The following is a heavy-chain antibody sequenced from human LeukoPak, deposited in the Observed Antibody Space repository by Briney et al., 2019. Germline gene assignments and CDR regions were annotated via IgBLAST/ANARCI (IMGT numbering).Heavy chain of an antibody. CDR3: AKYCSSTSCLTQDDY. Sequence: PGGSLRLSCAASGFTFSSYAMSWVRQAPGKGLEGVSAISGSGGSTYYADSVKGRFTISRDNSKNTLYLQMNSLRAEDTAVYYCAKYCSSTSCLTQDDYWGQGALVTVSS. J-gene: IGHJ4*02. D-gene: IGHD2-2*01. CDR2: ISGSGGST. V-gene: IGHV3-23*01. CDR1: GFTFSSYA.